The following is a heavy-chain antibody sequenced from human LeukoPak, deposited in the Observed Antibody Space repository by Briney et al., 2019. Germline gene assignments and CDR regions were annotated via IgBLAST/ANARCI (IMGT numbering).Heavy chain of an antibody. J-gene: IGHJ4*02. Sequence: ESAPTLVNPTETLTLTCTVSGFSRSNGRMGAIWIRQPPGKALEWLAHIFWTDEKSYSTSLKSRLTISKDTSKSQVVLTMTNMDPVDTATYYCARSLYSGTAMGDDFDYWGQGTLVTVSS. D-gene: IGHD5-18*01. CDR3: ARSLYSGTAMGDDFDY. V-gene: IGHV2-26*01. CDR2: IFWTDEK. CDR1: GFSRSNGRMG.